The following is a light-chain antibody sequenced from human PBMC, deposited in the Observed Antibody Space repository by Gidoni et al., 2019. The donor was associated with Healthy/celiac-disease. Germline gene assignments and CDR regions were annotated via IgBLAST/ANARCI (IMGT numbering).Light chain of an antibody. CDR2: KDS. J-gene: IGLJ2*01. V-gene: IGLV3-25*03. CDR3: QSADSSGTYVV. CDR1: ALPKQY. Sequence: SYELTQPPAVSGSPGQTARITCSVDALPKQYAYWYQQKPGQAPVLVIYKDSERPSGIPERFSGSSSGTTVTLTISGVQAEDEADYYCQSADSSGTYVVFGGGTKLTVL.